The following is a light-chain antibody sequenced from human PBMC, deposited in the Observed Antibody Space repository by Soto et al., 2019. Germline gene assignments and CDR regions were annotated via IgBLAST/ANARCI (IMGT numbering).Light chain of an antibody. V-gene: IGKV3-11*01. CDR3: QQYGISPLWT. CDR1: ESISSS. CDR2: NAS. J-gene: IGKJ1*01. Sequence: EIVLTQSPATLSLSPGESATPSCRASESISSSIASYQQRPGQAPRLLCSNASNSATGISARFCGSGSGTDFTLTICGLEPEDFAGYYCQQYGISPLWTFGQGTKWIS.